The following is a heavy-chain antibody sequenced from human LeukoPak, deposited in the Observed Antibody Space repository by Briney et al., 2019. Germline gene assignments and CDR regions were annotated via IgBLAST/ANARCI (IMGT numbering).Heavy chain of an antibody. V-gene: IGHV3-20*04. CDR3: ARGSIDH. D-gene: IGHD6-13*01. CDR1: GFTFSSYA. J-gene: IGHJ4*02. CDR2: INWNGDST. Sequence: PGXSLRLSCAASGFTFSSYAMSWVRQAPGKGLEWVSDINWNGDSTGYADSVKGRFTISRDNAKNSLYLQMNSLRAEDTAVYYCARGSIDHWGQGTLVTVSS.